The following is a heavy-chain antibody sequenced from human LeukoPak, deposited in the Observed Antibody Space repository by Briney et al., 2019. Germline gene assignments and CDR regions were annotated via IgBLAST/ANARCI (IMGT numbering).Heavy chain of an antibody. CDR3: ARDRKGIAVAGSDAFDI. V-gene: IGHV3-74*01. J-gene: IGHJ3*02. D-gene: IGHD6-19*01. CDR2: INSDGSST. Sequence: GGSLRLACAASGFTFSSYWMHWVRQAPGKGLVWVSRINSDGSSTSYADSVKGRFTISRDNARNSLYLQMNSLRAEDTAVYYCARDRKGIAVAGSDAFDIWGQGTMVTVSS. CDR1: GFTFSSYW.